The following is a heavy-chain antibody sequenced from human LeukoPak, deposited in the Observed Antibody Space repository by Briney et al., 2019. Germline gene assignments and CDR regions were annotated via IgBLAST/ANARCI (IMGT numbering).Heavy chain of an antibody. D-gene: IGHD2-2*02. J-gene: IGHJ6*04. V-gene: IGHV4-59*08. CDR3: ARVDCSSTSCYTSLPDV. CDR1: GGSISSYY. CDR2: IYYSGST. Sequence: SETLSLTCTVSGGSISSYYWSWIRQPPGKGLEWIGYIYYSGSTNYNPSLKSRVTISVDTSKNQFSLKLSSVTAADTAVYYCARVDCSSTSCYTSLPDVWGKGTTVTVSS.